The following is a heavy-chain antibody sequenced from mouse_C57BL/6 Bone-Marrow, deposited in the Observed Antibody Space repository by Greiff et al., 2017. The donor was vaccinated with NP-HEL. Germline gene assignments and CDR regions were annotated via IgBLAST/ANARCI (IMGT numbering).Heavy chain of an antibody. Sequence: QVQLQQSGPELVKPGASVKISCKASGYAFSSSWMNWVKQRPGKGLEWIGRIYPGDGDTNYNGKFKGKATLTADKSSSTAYVQLSSLTSEDSAVYFCARNPRTTVVAMDYWGQGTSVTVSA. D-gene: IGHD1-1*01. J-gene: IGHJ4*01. CDR3: ARNPRTTVVAMDY. CDR2: IYPGDGDT. V-gene: IGHV1-82*01. CDR1: GYAFSSSW.